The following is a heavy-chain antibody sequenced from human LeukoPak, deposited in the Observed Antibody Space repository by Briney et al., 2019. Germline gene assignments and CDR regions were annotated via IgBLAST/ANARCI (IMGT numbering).Heavy chain of an antibody. V-gene: IGHV1-69*02. CDR2: IIPILGIA. Sequence: SVKVSCKASGGTFSSYTISWVRQAPGQGLEWMGRIIPILGIANYAQKFQGRVTITADESTSTAYMELSSLRSEDTAVYYCARVEVRGVINYYYGMDVWGKGTTVTVSS. D-gene: IGHD3-10*01. CDR3: ARVEVRGVINYYYGMDV. CDR1: GGTFSSYT. J-gene: IGHJ6*04.